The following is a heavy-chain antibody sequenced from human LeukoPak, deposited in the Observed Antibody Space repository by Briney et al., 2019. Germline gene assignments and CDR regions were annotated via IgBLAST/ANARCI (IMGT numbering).Heavy chain of an antibody. J-gene: IGHJ4*02. V-gene: IGHV3-33*06. D-gene: IGHD1-26*01. CDR2: IWFDGTNK. CDR1: GFTFSSYG. Sequence: GGSLRLSCAAYGFTFSSYGIHWVRQAPGRGLEWVAVIWFDGTNKYYADSVKGRFTISRDNSKNTLYLQMNSLRAEDTAVYYCVKDLGRYRNNCFDYWGQGTLVTVSS. CDR3: VKDLGRYRNNCFDY.